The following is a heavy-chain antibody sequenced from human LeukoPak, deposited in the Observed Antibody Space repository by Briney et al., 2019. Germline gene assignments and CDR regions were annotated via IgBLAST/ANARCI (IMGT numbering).Heavy chain of an antibody. D-gene: IGHD2-21*01. V-gene: IGHV4-34*01. Sequence: KTSDTLSLTCALYGGSFSGYYWSWIRQPPGKGLEWLGEINHSGRTNYNTSLKSRVTISVDMSKNQFSLKLSSLTAADAAVNYCASQSGPIPSGVWGQGTTVTVSS. J-gene: IGHJ6*02. CDR1: GGSFSGYY. CDR2: INHSGRT. CDR3: ASQSGPIPSGV.